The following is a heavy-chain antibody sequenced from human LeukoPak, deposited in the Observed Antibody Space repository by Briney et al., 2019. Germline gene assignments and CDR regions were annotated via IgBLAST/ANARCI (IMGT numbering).Heavy chain of an antibody. J-gene: IGHJ4*02. CDR2: ISYDGSNK. CDR3: ANVPQYLVDY. Sequence: PGRSLRLSCAASGFTFSSYGMHWVRQAPGKGLEWVAVISYDGSNKYYADSVKGRFTISRDNSKNTLYLQMNSLRAEDTAVYYCANVPQYLVDYWGQGTLVTVSS. D-gene: IGHD2-2*01. CDR1: GFTFSSYG. V-gene: IGHV3-30*18.